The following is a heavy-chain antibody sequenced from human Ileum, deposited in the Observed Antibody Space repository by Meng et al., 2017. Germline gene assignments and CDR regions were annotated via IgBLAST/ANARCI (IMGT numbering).Heavy chain of an antibody. CDR3: VRHGGKYFDS. J-gene: IGHJ4*02. CDR2: IYLAGSP. D-gene: IGHD2-15*01. Sequence: QVQLKESGPGLVSPSRTLSRTCTVSGGSISSSFYWSWVRQSPGKGLEWIGQIYLAGSPHYNPSLESRVTISVDKSKNQFSLRLTSVTAADTAIFYCVRHGGKYFDSWGQGTLVTVSS. V-gene: IGHV4-4*02. CDR1: GGSISSSFY.